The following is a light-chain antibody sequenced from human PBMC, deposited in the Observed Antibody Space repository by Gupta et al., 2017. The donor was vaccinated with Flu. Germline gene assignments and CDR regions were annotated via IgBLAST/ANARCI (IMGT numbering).Light chain of an antibody. Sequence: SVAPGERATRSCRASQSLDTTLAWYKHKPGQAPRLRIYAVSTRATGSLARFRGSGYGTEFTLTITSRQSEDFAVYYCQQEKNGHPALTFGGGTKVEI. V-gene: IGKV3-15*01. CDR2: AVS. CDR1: QSLDTT. J-gene: IGKJ4*01. CDR3: QQEKNGHPALT.